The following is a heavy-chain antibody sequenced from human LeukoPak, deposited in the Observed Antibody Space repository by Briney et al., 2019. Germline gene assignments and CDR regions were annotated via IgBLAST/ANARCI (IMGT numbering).Heavy chain of an antibody. CDR2: INHSGST. J-gene: IGHJ6*03. V-gene: IGHV4-34*01. CDR3: ARGGSEQWGLQFYYYMDV. CDR1: GGSFSGYY. Sequence: SETLSLTCAVYGGSFSGYYWSWIRQPPGKGLEWVGEINHSGSTNYNPSLKSRVTISVDTSKNQFSLKLSSVTAADTAVFYCARGGSEQWGLQFYYYMDVWGKGTTVTVSS. D-gene: IGHD5-24*01.